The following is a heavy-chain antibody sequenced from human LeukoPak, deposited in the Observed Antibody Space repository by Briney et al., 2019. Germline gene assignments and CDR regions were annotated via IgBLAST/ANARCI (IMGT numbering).Heavy chain of an antibody. V-gene: IGHV4-59*01. Sequence: PSETLSLTCTVPGGSISSYYWSWIRQPPGTGLEWIGYIYYSGSTNYNPSLKSRVTISVDTSKNQFSLKLSSVTAADTAVYYCVAAAGRIFDYWGQGTLVTVSS. J-gene: IGHJ4*02. D-gene: IGHD6-13*01. CDR2: IYYSGST. CDR3: VAAAGRIFDY. CDR1: GGSISSYY.